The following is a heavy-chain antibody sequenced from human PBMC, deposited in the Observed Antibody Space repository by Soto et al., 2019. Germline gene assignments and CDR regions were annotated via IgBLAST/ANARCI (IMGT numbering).Heavy chain of an antibody. Sequence: QVRLVQSGAAVRQPGDSVKVSCKPSGYTFTSYYIHWVRQAPGQGLEWMGMINPSGGSTKYAQKFQGRVTMRRDTSTSTVYMDLSSLRSEDTDVYYCARDSSGYYPPDYWGQGTLVTVSS. CDR3: ARDSSGYYPPDY. V-gene: IGHV1-46*01. CDR1: GYTFTSYY. CDR2: INPSGGST. D-gene: IGHD3-22*01. J-gene: IGHJ4*02.